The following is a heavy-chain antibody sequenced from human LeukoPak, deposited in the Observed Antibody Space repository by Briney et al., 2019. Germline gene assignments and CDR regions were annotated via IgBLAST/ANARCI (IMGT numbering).Heavy chain of an antibody. CDR3: ASSYSGTYHRGLVVDF. Sequence: PSETLSLTCTVSGDSISSYYWTWIRQPPGKGLEWIGYTYYGGSTNYIPSLKSRVTISVDASKNQFSLRLTSVTAADTAVYYCASSYSGTYHRGLVVDFWGQGTLVTVSS. J-gene: IGHJ4*02. CDR1: GDSISSYY. V-gene: IGHV4-59*01. D-gene: IGHD1-26*01. CDR2: TYYGGST.